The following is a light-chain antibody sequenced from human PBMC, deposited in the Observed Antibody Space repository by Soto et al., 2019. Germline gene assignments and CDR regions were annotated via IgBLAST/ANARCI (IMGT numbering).Light chain of an antibody. V-gene: IGLV2-11*01. J-gene: IGLJ2*01. Sequence: QSALTQPRSVSGSPGQSVTISCTGTSSNVGGYNYVSWYQQYPGKAPKLMIYDVSKRPSGVPDRFSGSKSGNTAYLTISGLQAEDEADYYFCSYAGRFTLLFGGGTQLTVL. CDR2: DVS. CDR1: SSNVGGYNY. CDR3: CSYAGRFTLL.